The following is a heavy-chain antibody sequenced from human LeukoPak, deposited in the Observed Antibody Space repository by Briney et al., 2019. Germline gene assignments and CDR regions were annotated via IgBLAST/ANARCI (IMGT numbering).Heavy chain of an antibody. CDR2: ISSSSSTI. D-gene: IGHD2-2*01. V-gene: IGHV3-48*04. CDR1: GFTFSSYS. CDR3: ARGSGIVPAAPSYYFDY. J-gene: IGHJ4*02. Sequence: QTGGSLRLSCAASGFTFSSYSMNWVRQAPGKGLEWVSYISSSSSTIYYADSVKGRFTISRDNAKNSLYLQMNSLRAEDTAVYYCARGSGIVPAAPSYYFDYWGQGILVTVSS.